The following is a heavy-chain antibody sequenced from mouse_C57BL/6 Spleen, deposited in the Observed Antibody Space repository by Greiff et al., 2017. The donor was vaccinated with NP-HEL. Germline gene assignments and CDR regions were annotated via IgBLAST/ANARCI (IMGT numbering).Heavy chain of an antibody. V-gene: IGHV5-17*01. CDR1: GFTFSDYG. CDR2: ISSGSSTI. D-gene: IGHD2-3*01. Sequence: EVKLVESGGGLVKPGGSLKLSCAASGFTFSDYGMHWVRQAPEKGLEWVAYISSGSSTIYYADTVKGRFTISRDNAKNTLFLQMTSLRSEDTAVYYCARAGDGYYSYAMDYWGQGTSVTVSS. CDR3: ARAGDGYYSYAMDY. J-gene: IGHJ4*01.